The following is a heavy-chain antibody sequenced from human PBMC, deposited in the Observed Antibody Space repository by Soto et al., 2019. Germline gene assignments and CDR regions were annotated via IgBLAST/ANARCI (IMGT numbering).Heavy chain of an antibody. CDR3: ARDGYCSGGSCSNWFDP. J-gene: IGHJ5*02. V-gene: IGHV4-59*12. CDR2: IYYSGST. Sequence: SETLSLTCTVSGGSISSYYWSWIRQPPGKGLEWIGYIYYSGSTNYNPSLKSRVTISVDTSKNQFSLKLSSVTAADTAVYYCARDGYCSGGSCSNWFDPWGQGTLVTSPQ. D-gene: IGHD2-15*01. CDR1: GGSISSYY.